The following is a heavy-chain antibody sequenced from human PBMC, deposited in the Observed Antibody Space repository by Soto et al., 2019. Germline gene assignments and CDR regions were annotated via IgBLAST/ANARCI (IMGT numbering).Heavy chain of an antibody. J-gene: IGHJ4*02. V-gene: IGHV3-23*01. CDR1: GFTFSSYA. Sequence: GGSLRLSCAASGFTFSSYAMSWVRQAPGKGLEWVSAISGSGGSTYYADSVKGRFTISRDNSKNTLYLQMNSLRAEDTAVYYCATDCGGDCSKLFDYWGQGTLVTVSS. D-gene: IGHD2-21*02. CDR2: ISGSGGST. CDR3: ATDCGGDCSKLFDY.